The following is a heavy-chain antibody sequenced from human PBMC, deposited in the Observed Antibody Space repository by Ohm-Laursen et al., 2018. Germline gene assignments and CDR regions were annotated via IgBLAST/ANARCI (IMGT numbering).Heavy chain of an antibody. D-gene: IGHD4-23*01. Sequence: ETLSLTCAVYGGSFSGYYWSWVRQAPGKGLEWVANIKQDGSEKYYVDSVKGRFTISRDNAKNSLYLQMNSLRAEDTAVYYCARAGILRWPEYFQHWGQGTLVTVSS. J-gene: IGHJ1*01. CDR2: IKQDGSEK. CDR1: GGSFSGYY. V-gene: IGHV3-7*01. CDR3: ARAGILRWPEYFQH.